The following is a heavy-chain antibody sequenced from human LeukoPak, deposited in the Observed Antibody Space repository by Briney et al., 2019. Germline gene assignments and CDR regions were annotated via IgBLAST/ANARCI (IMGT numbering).Heavy chain of an antibody. D-gene: IGHD6-19*01. V-gene: IGHV1-2*02. CDR2: INPNSGGT. J-gene: IGHJ6*02. CDR3: ARGGSPGIAVAGTTYYYGMDV. CDR1: GYTFTGYY. Sequence: ASVKVSCKASGYTFTGYYMHWVRQAPGQGLEWMGWINPNSGGTNYAQKFQGRVTMTRDTSISTAYMELSRLRSDDTAVYYCARGGSPGIAVAGTTYYYGMDVWGQGTTVTVSS.